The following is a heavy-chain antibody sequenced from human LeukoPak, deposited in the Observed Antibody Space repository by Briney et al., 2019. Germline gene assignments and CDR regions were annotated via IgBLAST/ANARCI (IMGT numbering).Heavy chain of an antibody. D-gene: IGHD6-19*01. V-gene: IGHV3-48*01. J-gene: IGHJ6*02. CDR3: ARGTPSSSGWLYYGMDV. CDR2: ISSSSDTI. Sequence: GGSLRLSCAASGFTFGPYTMNWVRQAPGKGLEWVSYISSSSDTIYYADSVKGRFTISRDNSKNTLYLQMNSLRAEDTAVYYCARGTPSSSGWLYYGMDVWGQGTTVTVSS. CDR1: GFTFGPYT.